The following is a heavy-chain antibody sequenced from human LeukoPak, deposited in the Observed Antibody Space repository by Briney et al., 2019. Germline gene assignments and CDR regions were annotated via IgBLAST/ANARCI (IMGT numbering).Heavy chain of an antibody. D-gene: IGHD2-15*01. V-gene: IGHV4-61*02. CDR1: GGSISSGSYD. J-gene: IGHJ3*02. Sequence: PSETLSLTCTVSGGSISSGSYDWSWIRQPAGKGLECIGRIYTSGSTNYNPSLKSRVTISVDTSKNQFSLKLSSVTAADTAVYYCARAPEDYDAFDIWGQGTMVTVSS. CDR2: IYTSGST. CDR3: ARAPEDYDAFDI.